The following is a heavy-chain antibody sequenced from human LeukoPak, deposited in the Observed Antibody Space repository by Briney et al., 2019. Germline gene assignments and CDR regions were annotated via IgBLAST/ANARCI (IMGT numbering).Heavy chain of an antibody. V-gene: IGHV4-59*01. CDR3: ARAPIAASDFSQFGMDV. D-gene: IGHD6-13*01. Sequence: SETLSLTCIVSGDSISRYYWTWIRQPPGKGLEWIGYIYNSGSTNYNPSLKSRVTISVDTSKNQFSLKLSSVTAADTAVYYCARAPIAASDFSQFGMDVWGRGTTVTVSS. J-gene: IGHJ6*02. CDR1: GDSISRYY. CDR2: IYNSGST.